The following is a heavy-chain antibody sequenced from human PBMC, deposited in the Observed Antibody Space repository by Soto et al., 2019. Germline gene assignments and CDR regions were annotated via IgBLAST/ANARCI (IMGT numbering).Heavy chain of an antibody. V-gene: IGHV1-69*02. CDR2: IIPILGIA. D-gene: IGHD3-10*01. CDR1: GGTFSSYT. J-gene: IGHJ6*02. Sequence: QVQLVQSGAEVKKPGSSVKVSCKASGGTFSSYTISWVRQAPGQGLEWMGRIIPILGIANYAQKFQGRVTITADKSTSTAYMELSSLRSEDTAVYYCARGMVRGVVYYGMDVWGQGTTVTVSS. CDR3: ARGMVRGVVYYGMDV.